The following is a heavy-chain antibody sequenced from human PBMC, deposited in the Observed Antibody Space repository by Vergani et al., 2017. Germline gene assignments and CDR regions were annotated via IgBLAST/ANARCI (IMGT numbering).Heavy chain of an antibody. J-gene: IGHJ4*02. Sequence: QVQLQESGPGLVKPSETLSLTCTVSGGSISSYYWSWIRQPPGKGLEWIGYIYYSGSTNYNPSLKSRVTISVDTSKNQFSLKLSSVTAADTAVYYCASGKLGIREKQDYFGYWGQGTLVTGSS. CDR1: GGSISSYY. CDR3: ASGKLGIREKQDYFGY. CDR2: IYYSGST. V-gene: IGHV4-59*01. D-gene: IGHD1-26*01.